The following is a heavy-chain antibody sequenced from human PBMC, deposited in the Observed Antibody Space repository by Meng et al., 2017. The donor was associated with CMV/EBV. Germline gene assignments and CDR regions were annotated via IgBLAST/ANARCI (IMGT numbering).Heavy chain of an antibody. CDR2: VNSNNDAT. V-gene: IGHV1-2*02. CDR3: VRSSGWSLFDY. D-gene: IGHD6-19*01. CDR1: GFTFSDYY. J-gene: IGHJ4*02. Sequence: QVHLVQSGAEMKKPGASVKVSCTTSGFTFSDYYIRWVRQAPGQGLEWMGWVNSNNDATNYARKFRGRVSMTRDTSISTAYMELSRLMSDDTAVYYCVRSSGWSLFDYWGQGTLVTVSS.